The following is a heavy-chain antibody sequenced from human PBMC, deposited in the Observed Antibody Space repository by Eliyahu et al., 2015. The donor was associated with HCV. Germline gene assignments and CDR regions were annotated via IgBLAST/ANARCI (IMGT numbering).Heavy chain of an antibody. CDR2: ISYDGSNK. CDR1: GFTFSSYA. Sequence: QVQLVESGGGVVQPGRSLRLSCAAXGFTFSSYAMHWVRQAPGKGLEWVAVISYDGSNKYYADSVKGRFTISRDNSKNTLYLQMNSLRAEDTAVYYCARASAVDLSYFDYWGQGTLVTVSS. J-gene: IGHJ4*02. D-gene: IGHD6-19*01. V-gene: IGHV3-30*04. CDR3: ARASAVDLSYFDY.